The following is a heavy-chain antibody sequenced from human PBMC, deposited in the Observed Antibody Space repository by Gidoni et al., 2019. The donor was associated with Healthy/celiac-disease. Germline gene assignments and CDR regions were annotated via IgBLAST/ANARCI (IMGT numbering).Heavy chain of an antibody. V-gene: IGHV4-39*01. CDR2: IYYSGST. CDR1: GGSIRRSSYY. Sequence: QLQLQESGPGLVQTSATLSLTCTVPGGSIRRSSYYWGWIRQPPGKGLEWIGRIYYSGSTYYNPSLKSRVTISVDTSKNQFSLKLSSVTAADTAVYYCATTGGSGDYTAWFDPWGQGTLVTVSS. D-gene: IGHD4-17*01. CDR3: ATTGGSGDYTAWFDP. J-gene: IGHJ5*02.